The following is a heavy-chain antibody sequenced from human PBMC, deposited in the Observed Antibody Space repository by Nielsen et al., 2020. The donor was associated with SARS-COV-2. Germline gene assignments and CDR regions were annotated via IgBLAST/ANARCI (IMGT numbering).Heavy chain of an antibody. CDR2: ISWNSGSI. D-gene: IGHD5-18*01. CDR1: GFTFDDYA. J-gene: IGHJ4*02. V-gene: IGHV3-9*01. CDR3: AKADFARVGYGYDY. Sequence: GGSLRLSCAASGFTFDDYAMHWVRQAPGKGLEWVSGISWNSGSIGYADSVKGRFTISRDNAKNSLYLQMNSLRAEDTALYYCAKADFARVGYGYDYWGQGTLVNVAS.